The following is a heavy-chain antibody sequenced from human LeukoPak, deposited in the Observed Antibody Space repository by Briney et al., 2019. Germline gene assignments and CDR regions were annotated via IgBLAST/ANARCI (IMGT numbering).Heavy chain of an antibody. CDR2: ISGSGGST. D-gene: IGHD3-3*01. J-gene: IGHJ3*02. V-gene: IGHV3-23*01. CDR3: AKDLEWLLYGSDAFDI. Sequence: AGGSLRLSCAASGFTFSSYAMSWVRQAPGKGLEWVSAISGSGGSTYYADSVKGRFTISRDNSKNTLYLQMNSLRAEDTAVYYCAKDLEWLLYGSDAFDIWGQGTMVTVSS. CDR1: GFTFSSYA.